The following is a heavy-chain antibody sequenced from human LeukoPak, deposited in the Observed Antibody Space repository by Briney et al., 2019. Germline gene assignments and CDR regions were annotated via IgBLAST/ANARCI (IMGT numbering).Heavy chain of an antibody. CDR2: ISGSGGST. D-gene: IGHD3-22*01. Sequence: PGGSLRLPCAASGFTFSSYAMSWVRQAPGKGLEWVSAISGSGGSTYYADSVKGRFTISRDNSKNTLYLQMNSLRAEDTAVYYCAKDHDYYDSSGYYPTFDYWGQGTLVTVSS. CDR1: GFTFSSYA. J-gene: IGHJ4*02. V-gene: IGHV3-23*01. CDR3: AKDHDYYDSSGYYPTFDY.